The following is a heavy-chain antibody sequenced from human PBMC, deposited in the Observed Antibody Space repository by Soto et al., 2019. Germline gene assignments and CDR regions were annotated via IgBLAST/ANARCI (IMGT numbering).Heavy chain of an antibody. Sequence: SSETLSLTCTVSGGSISPFYWSWVRQPPGKGLEWIGYLYYSGNTNYNPSLKSRVTISVDASKNQVSLRLTSVTAADTAVYYCARVGGVAARTFDYWGQGTLVTVSS. CDR2: LYYSGNT. CDR3: ARVGGVAARTFDY. J-gene: IGHJ4*02. D-gene: IGHD2-15*01. V-gene: IGHV4-59*01. CDR1: GGSISPFY.